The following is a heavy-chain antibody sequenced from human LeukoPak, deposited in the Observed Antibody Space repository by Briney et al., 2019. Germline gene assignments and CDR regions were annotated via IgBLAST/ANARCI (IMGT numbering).Heavy chain of an antibody. Sequence: PGGSPRLSCAASGFTFDDYGMSWVRQAPGKGLEWVSGINWNGGSTGYADSVKGRFTISRDNAKNSLYLQMNSLRAEDTALYYCAAYYDSSGYYLWWGQGTLVTVSS. CDR2: INWNGGST. CDR1: GFTFDDYG. D-gene: IGHD3-22*01. J-gene: IGHJ4*02. CDR3: AAYYDSSGYYLW. V-gene: IGHV3-20*04.